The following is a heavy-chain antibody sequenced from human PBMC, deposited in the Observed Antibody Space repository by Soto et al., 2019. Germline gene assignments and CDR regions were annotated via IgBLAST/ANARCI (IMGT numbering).Heavy chain of an antibody. J-gene: IGHJ4*02. CDR1: GFTFSSYC. CDR3: AKDPHSSGWYSYFDY. CDR2: ISYDGSNK. V-gene: IGHV3-30*18. D-gene: IGHD6-19*01. Sequence: GGALRLSCAASGFTFSSYCMHWVCQAPGKGLEWVAVISYDGSNKYYADSVKGRFTISRDNSKNTLYLQMNSLRAEDTAVYYCAKDPHSSGWYSYFDYWGQGTLVTVSS.